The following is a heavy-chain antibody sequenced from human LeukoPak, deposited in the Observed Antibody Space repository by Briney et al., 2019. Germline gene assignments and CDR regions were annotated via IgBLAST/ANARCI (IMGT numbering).Heavy chain of an antibody. CDR3: ARDRLLPISSSSGFDY. CDR2: ISSNGGST. Sequence: GGSLRLSCAASGFTFSSYAMHWVRQAPGKGLEYVSAISSNGGSTYYANSVKGRFTISRDNSKNTLYLQMGSLRAEDMAVYYCARDRLLPISSSSGFDYWGQGTLVTVSS. V-gene: IGHV3-64*01. CDR1: GFTFSSYA. J-gene: IGHJ4*02. D-gene: IGHD3-22*01.